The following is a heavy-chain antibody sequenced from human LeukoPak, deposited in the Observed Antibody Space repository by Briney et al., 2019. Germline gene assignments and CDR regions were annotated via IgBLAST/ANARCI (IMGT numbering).Heavy chain of an antibody. CDR1: GFTVSSYY. Sequence: QTGGSLRLSCAASGFTVSSYYMSWVRQAPGKGLEWVSVIYSGGSTNYPDSVKGRFTISRDNSKNTLYLQMNSLRAEDTAVYYCARDLDSSAYDAFDIWGQGTMVTVSS. CDR3: ARDLDSSAYDAFDI. J-gene: IGHJ3*02. V-gene: IGHV3-53*01. D-gene: IGHD3-22*01. CDR2: IYSGGST.